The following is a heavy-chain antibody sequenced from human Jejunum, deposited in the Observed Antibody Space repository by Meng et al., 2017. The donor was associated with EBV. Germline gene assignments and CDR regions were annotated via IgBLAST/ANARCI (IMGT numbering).Heavy chain of an antibody. Sequence: EVLLVRSGGGLVEPGGSVRVSCTASGFTLSDAWMNWVRQTPGKGLGWVARIKTFNHGGTTDYAAPVKGRFTISRDDSKNTLSLQMNSLKTDDTAIYYCTTGVFEDYWGRGTLVTVSS. V-gene: IGHV3-15*01. CDR2: IKTFNHGGTT. J-gene: IGHJ4*02. CDR3: TTGVFEDY. D-gene: IGHD6-13*01. CDR1: GFTLSDAW.